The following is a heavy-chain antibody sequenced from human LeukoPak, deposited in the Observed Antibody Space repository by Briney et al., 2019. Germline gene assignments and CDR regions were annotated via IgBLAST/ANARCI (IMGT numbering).Heavy chain of an antibody. D-gene: IGHD3-10*01. V-gene: IGHV3-66*01. Sequence: PGGSLRLSCAASGFTVSSNYMSWVRQAPGKGLEWVSVIYSGGSTYYADSVKGRFTISRDNSKNTLYLQMNSLRAEDTAVYYCARVFRWFGEQTTDYWGQGTLVTVSS. CDR2: IYSGGST. CDR1: GFTVSSNY. J-gene: IGHJ4*02. CDR3: ARVFRWFGEQTTDY.